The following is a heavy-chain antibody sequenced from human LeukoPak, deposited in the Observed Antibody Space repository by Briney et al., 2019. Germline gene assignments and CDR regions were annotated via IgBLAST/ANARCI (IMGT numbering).Heavy chain of an antibody. CDR3: AKGGGNNGMDV. Sequence: GGSLRLSCAASGFTFSSYAMNWVRQAPGKGLEWVSAISDSGGSTYYADSVKGRFTISRDNSKNTLYLQMNSLKAEDTAVYYCAKGGGNNGMDVWGQGTTVTVSS. V-gene: IGHV3-23*01. CDR1: GFTFSSYA. D-gene: IGHD1/OR15-1a*01. J-gene: IGHJ6*02. CDR2: ISDSGGST.